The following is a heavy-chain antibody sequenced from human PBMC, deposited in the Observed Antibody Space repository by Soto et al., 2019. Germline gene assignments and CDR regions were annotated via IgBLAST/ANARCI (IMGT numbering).Heavy chain of an antibody. V-gene: IGHV4-61*01. CDR2: IYYSGST. CDR1: GGSVSSGSYY. CDR3: ARGTLRGSGWYEGMDV. J-gene: IGHJ6*02. Sequence: SETLSLTCTVSGGSVSSGSYYWSWIRQPPGKGLEWIGYIYYSGSTNYNPSLKSRVTISVDTSKNQFSLKLSSVTAADTAVYYCARGTLRGSGWYEGMDVWGQGTTVTVS. D-gene: IGHD6-19*01.